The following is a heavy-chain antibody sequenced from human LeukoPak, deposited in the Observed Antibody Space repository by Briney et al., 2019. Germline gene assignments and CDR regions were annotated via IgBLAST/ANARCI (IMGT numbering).Heavy chain of an antibody. CDR3: AKDEDYDYGVYDAFDI. D-gene: IGHD4-17*01. V-gene: IGHV3-9*03. CDR2: ISWNSGSI. CDR1: GFTFDDYA. J-gene: IGHJ3*02. Sequence: PGGSLRLSCAASGFTFDDYAMQWVRQAPGKGLEWVSGISWNSGSIGYADSVKGRFTISRDNAKNSLYLQMNSLRAEDMALYYCAKDEDYDYGVYDAFDIWGQGTMVTVSS.